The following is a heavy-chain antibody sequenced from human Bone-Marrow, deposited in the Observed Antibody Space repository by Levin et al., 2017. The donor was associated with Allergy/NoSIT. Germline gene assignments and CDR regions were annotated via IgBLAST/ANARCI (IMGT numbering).Heavy chain of an antibody. CDR2: LNPGGST. D-gene: IGHD1-26*01. V-gene: IGHV4-61*02. Sequence: SQTPSLTCTVSGGSITSDGYKWSWIRQPAGRALEWIGRLNPGGSTNYNPSLWSRGTISVDSSKNQFSLILTSVTAADTAIYYCVRGVVGATAPGYWGQGIRVTVSS. J-gene: IGHJ4*02. CDR1: GGSITSDGYK. CDR3: VRGVVGATAPGY.